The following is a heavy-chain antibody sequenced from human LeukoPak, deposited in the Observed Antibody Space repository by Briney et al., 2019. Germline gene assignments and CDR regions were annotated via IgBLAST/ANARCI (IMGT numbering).Heavy chain of an antibody. CDR3: ARGPVRGVKNY. CDR1: GGSISSYY. D-gene: IGHD3-10*01. J-gene: IGHJ4*02. V-gene: IGHV4-59*12. Sequence: SETLSLTCTVSGGSISSYYWSWIRQPPGKGLEWIGYIYYSGSTNYNPSLKSRVTISVDTSKNQFSLKLSSVTAADTAVYYCARGPVRGVKNYWGQGTLVTVSS. CDR2: IYYSGST.